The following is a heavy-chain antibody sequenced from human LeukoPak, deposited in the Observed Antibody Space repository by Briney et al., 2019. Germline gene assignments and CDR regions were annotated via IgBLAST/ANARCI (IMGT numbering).Heavy chain of an antibody. CDR2: ISSSSSYI. D-gene: IGHD3-10*01. V-gene: IGHV3-21*01. CDR1: GFTFSSYS. CDR3: ARDSRAGFDY. J-gene: IGHJ4*02. Sequence: PGGSLRLSCAASGFTFSSYSLNWVRQAPGKGLEWVSSISSSSSYIYYADSVKGRFTISRDNAKNSLYLQMNSLRAEDTAVYYCARDSRAGFDYWGQGTLVTVSS.